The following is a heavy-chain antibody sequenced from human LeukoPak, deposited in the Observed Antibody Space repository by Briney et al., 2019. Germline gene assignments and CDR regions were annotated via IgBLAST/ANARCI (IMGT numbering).Heavy chain of an antibody. J-gene: IGHJ4*02. CDR3: ARGLRFLEWLPLDY. CDR2: MNPNSGNT. D-gene: IGHD3-3*01. V-gene: IGHV1-8*01. CDR1: GYTFTSYD. Sequence: GASVKVSCKASGYTFTSYDINWVRQSTGQGLEWMGWMNPNSGNTGYAQKFQGRVTMTRNTSISTAYMELSSLRSEDTAVYYCARGLRFLEWLPLDYWGQGTLVTVSS.